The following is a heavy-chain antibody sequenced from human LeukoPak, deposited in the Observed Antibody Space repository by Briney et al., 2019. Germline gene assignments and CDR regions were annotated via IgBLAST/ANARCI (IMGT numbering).Heavy chain of an antibody. V-gene: IGHV1-24*01. Sequence: PLASVKVSCKVSGYTLTELSMHWVRQAPGKGLEWMGGFDPEDGETIYAQKFQGRVTMTEDTSTDTAYMELSSLRSEDTAVYYCATAIVVVPAFDYWGQGTLVTVSS. CDR3: ATAIVVVPAFDY. J-gene: IGHJ4*02. D-gene: IGHD2-2*01. CDR1: GYTLTELS. CDR2: FDPEDGET.